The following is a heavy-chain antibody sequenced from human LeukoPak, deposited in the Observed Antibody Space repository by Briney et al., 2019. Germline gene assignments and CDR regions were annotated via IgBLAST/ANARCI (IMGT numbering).Heavy chain of an antibody. D-gene: IGHD3-3*01. CDR2: ISGSGGST. CDR3: AKGGDYDFWSGSNWFDP. V-gene: IGHV3-23*01. CDR1: GFTFSSYA. Sequence: GGSLGLSCAASGFTFSSYAMSWVRQAPGKGLEWVSAISGSGGSTYYADSVKGRFTISRDNSKNTLYLQMNSLRAEDTAVYYCAKGGDYDFWSGSNWFDPWGQGTLVTVSS. J-gene: IGHJ5*02.